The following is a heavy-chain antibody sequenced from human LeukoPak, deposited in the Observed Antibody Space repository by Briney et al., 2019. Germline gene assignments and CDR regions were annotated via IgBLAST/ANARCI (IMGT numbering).Heavy chain of an antibody. Sequence: SETLSLTCTVSGGSISSSSYYWGWIRQPPGKGLEWIGSIYHSGSTYYNPSLKSRVTISVDTSKNQFSLKLSSVTAADTAVYYCARDSGGYSSAHGSDAFDIWGQGTMVTVSS. CDR1: GGSISSSSYY. D-gene: IGHD5-18*01. V-gene: IGHV4-39*07. J-gene: IGHJ3*02. CDR2: IYHSGST. CDR3: ARDSGGYSSAHGSDAFDI.